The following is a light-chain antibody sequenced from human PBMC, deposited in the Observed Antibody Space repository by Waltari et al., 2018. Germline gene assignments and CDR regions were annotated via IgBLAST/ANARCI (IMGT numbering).Light chain of an antibody. CDR2: GAS. J-gene: IGKJ1*01. CDR1: QSVCGN. CDR3: QHYVRLPVT. Sequence: EIVLTQSPGTLSLSPGERATLSCWASQSVCGNLAWYQQKPGQAPRLLIYGASSRDTGIPDRFSGSGSGTVFSLSISRLEPEDSAVYYCQHYVRLPVTFGQGTKVEIK. V-gene: IGKV3-20*01.